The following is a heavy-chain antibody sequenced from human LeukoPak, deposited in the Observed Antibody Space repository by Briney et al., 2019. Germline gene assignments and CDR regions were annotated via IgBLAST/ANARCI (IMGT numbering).Heavy chain of an antibody. CDR2: TYYRSKWHN. CDR1: GDSVSSSIAA. CDR3: ATDPIPSLGRSSSSGRGGHDY. J-gene: IGHJ4*02. V-gene: IGHV6-1*01. Sequence: SQTLSLTCDISGDSVSSSIAAWNWIRQSPSRGLEWLGRTYYRSKWHNDYALSVKSRVTINPDTSKNQFSLQLNSVTPEDTAVYYCATDPIPSLGRSSSSGRGGHDYWGQGTLVTVSS. D-gene: IGHD6-6*01.